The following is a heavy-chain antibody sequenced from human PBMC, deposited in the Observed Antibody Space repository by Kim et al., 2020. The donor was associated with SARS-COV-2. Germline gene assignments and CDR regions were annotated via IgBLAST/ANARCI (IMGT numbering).Heavy chain of an antibody. CDR3: ARRRYSSSWYYYYGMDV. V-gene: IGHV3-48*03. Sequence: GGSLRLSCVASGFTFSSYEMNWVRQAPGKGLEWVSYISSSGSIIYYADSVKGRFTISRDNTKNSLYLQMNSLRAEDTAVYYCARRRYSSSWYYYYGMDVWGQGTTVTVSS. CDR2: ISSSGSII. CDR1: GFTFSSYE. J-gene: IGHJ6*02. D-gene: IGHD6-13*01.